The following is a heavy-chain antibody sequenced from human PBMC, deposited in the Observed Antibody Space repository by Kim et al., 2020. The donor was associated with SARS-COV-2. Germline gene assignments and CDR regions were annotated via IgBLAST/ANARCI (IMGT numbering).Heavy chain of an antibody. Sequence: KFQGRVNMTRNTSISTAYMELSSLRSEDTAVYYCARSPPYYDSSGYYFDYWGQGTLVTVSS. V-gene: IGHV1-8*01. CDR3: ARSPPYYDSSGYYFDY. D-gene: IGHD3-22*01. J-gene: IGHJ4*02.